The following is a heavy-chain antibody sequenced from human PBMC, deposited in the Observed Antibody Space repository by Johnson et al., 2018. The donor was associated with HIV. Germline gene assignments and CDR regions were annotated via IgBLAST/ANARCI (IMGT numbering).Heavy chain of an antibody. J-gene: IGHJ3*02. Sequence: VQLVESGGGLVQPGGSLKLSCAASGFTFDDYAMHWVRQAPGKGLEWVSLISWDGGSTYYADSVKGRFTISRDNAKNSLYLQMNSLRAEDTAVYYCAREGWDIVVVVAATRGRGAFDIWGQGTMVTVSS. D-gene: IGHD2-15*01. CDR3: AREGWDIVVVVAATRGRGAFDI. CDR2: ISWDGGST. V-gene: IGHV3-43D*03. CDR1: GFTFDDYA.